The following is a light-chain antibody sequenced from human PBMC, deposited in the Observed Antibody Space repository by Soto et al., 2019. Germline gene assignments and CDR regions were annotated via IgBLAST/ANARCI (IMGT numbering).Light chain of an antibody. CDR3: ATWDDTVHGPI. V-gene: IGLV1-40*01. Sequence: QTVVTQPPSVSGAPGQRVTISCTGSSSNIGAGYDVHWYQQLPGTAPKLLIYSNNQRPSGVPGRFSASTSGTSASLAISGLQSEDEGDYYCATWDDTVHGPIFGGGTKVTVL. CDR1: SSNIGAGYD. J-gene: IGLJ2*01. CDR2: SNN.